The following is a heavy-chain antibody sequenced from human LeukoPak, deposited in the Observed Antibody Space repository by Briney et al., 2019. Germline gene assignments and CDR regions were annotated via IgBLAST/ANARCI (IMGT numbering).Heavy chain of an antibody. CDR3: ARHAEALYSNYVGFDY. CDR1: GGSISSYY. CDR2: IYYSGST. V-gene: IGHV4-59*08. J-gene: IGHJ4*02. Sequence: SETLSLTCTVSGGSISSYYRSWIRQPPGKGLEWIGYIYYSGSTNYNPSLKSRVTISVDTSKNQFSLKLSSVTAADTAVYYCARHAEALYSNYVGFDYWGQGTLVTVSS. D-gene: IGHD4-11*01.